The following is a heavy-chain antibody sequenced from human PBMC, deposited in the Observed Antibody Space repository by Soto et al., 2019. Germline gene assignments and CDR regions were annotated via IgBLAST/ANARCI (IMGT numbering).Heavy chain of an antibody. CDR3: ARLGDYSNSKPPYYYYYYMDV. CDR1: GYSFTSYW. J-gene: IGHJ6*03. V-gene: IGHV5-51*01. D-gene: IGHD4-4*01. Sequence: GESLKISCKGSGYSFTSYWIGWVRQMPGKGLEWMGIIYPGDSDTRYSPSFQGQVTIPADKSISTAYLQWSSLKASDTAMYYCARLGDYSNSKPPYYYYYYMDVWGKGTTVTVSS. CDR2: IYPGDSDT.